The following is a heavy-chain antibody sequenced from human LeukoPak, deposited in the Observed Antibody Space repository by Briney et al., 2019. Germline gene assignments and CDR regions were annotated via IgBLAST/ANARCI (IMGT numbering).Heavy chain of an antibody. J-gene: IGHJ3*02. CDR3: ARGDPDIVVVPAALPDAFDI. V-gene: IGHV3-66*01. CDR2: IYSGGST. CDR1: GFTVSSNY. D-gene: IGHD2-2*01. Sequence: GGSLRLSCAASGFTVSSNYMSWVRQAPGKGLEWVSVIYSGGSTYYADSVKGRFTISRDNSKNTLYLQMNSLRAEDTAVYYCARGDPDIVVVPAALPDAFDIWGQGTMVTVSS.